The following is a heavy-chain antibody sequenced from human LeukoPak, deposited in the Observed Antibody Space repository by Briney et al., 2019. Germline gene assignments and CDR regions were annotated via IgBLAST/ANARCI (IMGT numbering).Heavy chain of an antibody. J-gene: IGHJ4*02. CDR1: GFKFDDYG. D-gene: IGHD4-23*01. Sequence: GGSLRLSCTASGFKFDDYGMTWVRQAPGKGLEWVSAISGTGGYTYYTDSVKDRFTISRDNSKNTLYLEMNSLRAEDTAVYYCANLLRWEPYWGQGTLVTVSS. CDR3: ANLLRWEPY. CDR2: ISGTGGYT. V-gene: IGHV3-23*01.